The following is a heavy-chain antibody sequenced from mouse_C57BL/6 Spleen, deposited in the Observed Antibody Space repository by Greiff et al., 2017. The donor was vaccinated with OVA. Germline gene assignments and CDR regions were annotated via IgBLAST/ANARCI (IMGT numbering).Heavy chain of an antibody. V-gene: IGHV3-6*01. J-gene: IGHJ2*01. CDR2: ISYDGSN. CDR1: GYSITSGYY. Sequence: VQLKESGPGLVKPSQSLSLTCSVTGYSITSGYYWNWIRQFPGNKLEWMGYISYDGSNNYNPSLKNRISITRDTSKNQFFLKLNSVTTEDTATYYCARDPDGYFDYWGQGTTLTVSS. CDR3: ARDPDGYFDY. D-gene: IGHD2-3*01.